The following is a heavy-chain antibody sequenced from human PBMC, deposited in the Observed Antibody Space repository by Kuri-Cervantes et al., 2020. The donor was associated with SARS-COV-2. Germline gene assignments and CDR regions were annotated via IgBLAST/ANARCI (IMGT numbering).Heavy chain of an antibody. CDR2: IRYDGSNK. D-gene: IGHD1-7*01. J-gene: IGHJ4*02. Sequence: GGSLRLSCAASGFTFSGSRVHWVRQASGKGLERVAFIRYDGSNKYYADSVKGRFTISRDNSKNTLYLQMNSLRAEDTAVYYCAKDRLVLSGVVFDYWGQGTLVTVSS. CDR1: GFTFSGSR. CDR3: AKDRLVLSGVVFDY. V-gene: IGHV3-30*02.